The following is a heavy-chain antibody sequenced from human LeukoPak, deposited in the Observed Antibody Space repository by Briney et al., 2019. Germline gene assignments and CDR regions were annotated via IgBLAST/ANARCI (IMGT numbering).Heavy chain of an antibody. CDR2: ISSTGNTI. J-gene: IGHJ4*02. D-gene: IGHD2-15*01. CDR1: EFTFRSYE. V-gene: IGHV3-48*03. CDR3: VRGRYCSGHNCDFDN. Sequence: PGGSQRLSCGASEFTFRSYEMNWVRQAPGEGREWISYISSTGNTIYYVDSVQGRFTTSTDNTTNSLYIRMSSVRAEETAVYYCVRGRYCSGHNCDFDNWGQGTLVTVSS.